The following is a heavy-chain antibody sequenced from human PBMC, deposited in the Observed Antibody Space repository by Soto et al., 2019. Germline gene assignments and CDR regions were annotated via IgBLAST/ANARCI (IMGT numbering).Heavy chain of an antibody. CDR2: IIPIFGTA. J-gene: IGHJ3*02. V-gene: IGHV1-69*13. CDR1: GGTFSSYA. Sequence: SVKVSCKASGGTFSSYAISWVRQAPGQGLEWMGGIIPIFGTANYAQKFQGRVTITADESTSTAYMELSSLRSEDAAVYYCARDGEKYYYDSSGLAAFDIWGQGTMVTVSS. D-gene: IGHD3-22*01. CDR3: ARDGEKYYYDSSGLAAFDI.